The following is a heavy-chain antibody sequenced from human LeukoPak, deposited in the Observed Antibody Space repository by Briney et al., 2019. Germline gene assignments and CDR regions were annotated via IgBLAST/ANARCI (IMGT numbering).Heavy chain of an antibody. V-gene: IGHV1-18*01. CDR3: ARDSSAYYYDSSGYYLGIKSYYFDY. CDR2: ISAYNGNT. Sequence: ASVKVSCKASGYTFTSYGISWVRQAPGQGLEWMGWISAYNGNTNYAQKLQGRVTMTTDTSMSTAYMELRSLRSDDTAVYYCARDSSAYYYDSSGYYLGIKSYYFDYWGQGTLVTVSS. D-gene: IGHD3-22*01. J-gene: IGHJ4*02. CDR1: GYTFTSYG.